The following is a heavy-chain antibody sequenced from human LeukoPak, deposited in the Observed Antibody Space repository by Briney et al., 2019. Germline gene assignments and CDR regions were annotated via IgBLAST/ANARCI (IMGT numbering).Heavy chain of an antibody. J-gene: IGHJ4*02. CDR3: AKDGRNTMIVVVIGPYFDY. Sequence: GGSLRLSCAASGFTFSSYGMHWVRQAPGKGLEWVAFIRYDGSNKYYADSVKGRFTISRDNSKNTLYLQMNSLRAEDTAVYYCAKDGRNTMIVVVIGPYFDYWGQGTLVTVSS. CDR2: IRYDGSNK. D-gene: IGHD3-22*01. V-gene: IGHV3-30*02. CDR1: GFTFSSYG.